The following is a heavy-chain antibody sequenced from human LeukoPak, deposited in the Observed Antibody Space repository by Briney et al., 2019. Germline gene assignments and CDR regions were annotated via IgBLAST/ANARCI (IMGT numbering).Heavy chain of an antibody. D-gene: IGHD3-10*01. V-gene: IGHV1-46*01. CDR1: GYTFTSYY. J-gene: IGHJ5*02. CDR2: INPSGGST. Sequence: ASVKVSCKASGYTFTSYYMHWVRQAPGQGLEWMGIINPSGGSTSYAQKFQGRVTMTRDTSTSTVYMELSSLRSEDTAVYYCARGGGGEYYYGSGGYLGKGYNWFDPWGQGTLVTVSS. CDR3: ARGGGGEYYYGSGGYLGKGYNWFDP.